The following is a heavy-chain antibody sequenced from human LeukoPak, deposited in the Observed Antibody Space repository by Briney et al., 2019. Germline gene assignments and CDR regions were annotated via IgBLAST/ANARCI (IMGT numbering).Heavy chain of an antibody. D-gene: IGHD3-10*01. CDR1: GFTFSSYW. Sequence: GGSLRLPCAASGFTFSSYWMHWVRQAPGKGLVWVSRINSDGSSTSYADSVKGRFTISRDNAKNTLYLQMNSLRAEDTAVYYCARGPHYYGSGSYPPDYWGQGTLVTVSS. V-gene: IGHV3-74*01. J-gene: IGHJ4*02. CDR3: ARGPHYYGSGSYPPDY. CDR2: INSDGSST.